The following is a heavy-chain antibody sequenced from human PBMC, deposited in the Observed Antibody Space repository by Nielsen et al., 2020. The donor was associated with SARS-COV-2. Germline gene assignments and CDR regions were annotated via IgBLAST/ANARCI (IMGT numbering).Heavy chain of an antibody. CDR3: ARDLRFGEFIFDY. D-gene: IGHD3-10*01. CDR2: INSDGSST. V-gene: IGHV3-74*01. J-gene: IGHJ4*02. CDR1: AFTFSTYW. Sequence: GESLKISCAASAFTFSTYWMHWVRQAPGKGLVWVSRINSDGSSTSYADSVKGRFTISRDNAKNTLYLQMNSLRAEDTAVYYCARDLRFGEFIFDYWGQGTLVTVSS.